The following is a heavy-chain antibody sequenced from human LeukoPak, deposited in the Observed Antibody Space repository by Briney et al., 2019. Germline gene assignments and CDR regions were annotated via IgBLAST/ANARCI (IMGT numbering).Heavy chain of an antibody. Sequence: GGSLRLSCAASGFTFSIYAMSWVRQAPRKGLEWVSAISGSGGSTYYADSVKGRLTISRDNSKNTLYLKMNSLRAEDTAVYYCANSKAIRFFYYYYMDVWGKGTTVTVSS. V-gene: IGHV3-23*01. CDR3: ANSKAIRFFYYYYMDV. CDR2: ISGSGGST. J-gene: IGHJ6*03. CDR1: GFTFSIYA. D-gene: IGHD3-3*01.